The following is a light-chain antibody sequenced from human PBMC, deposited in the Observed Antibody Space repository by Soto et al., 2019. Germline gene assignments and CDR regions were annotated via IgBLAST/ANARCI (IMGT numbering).Light chain of an antibody. V-gene: IGKV3-20*01. J-gene: IGKJ1*01. CDR3: QQYGSSPTT. Sequence: EIGLTQSPGPLTLSPGNRATLSCRASQSVFNNHIGWYQQKPGQAPRRLIFGASFRATGIPDRFSGSGSGTDFTLTISRLEPEDFAVYYCQQYGSSPTTVGQGTKVDIK. CDR1: QSVFNNH. CDR2: GAS.